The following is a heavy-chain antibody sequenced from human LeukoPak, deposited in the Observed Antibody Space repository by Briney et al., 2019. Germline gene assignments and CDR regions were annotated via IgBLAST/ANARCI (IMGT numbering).Heavy chain of an antibody. CDR3: ARGATHRGFWSGYYFDY. J-gene: IGHJ4*02. CDR2: INPSGGNT. D-gene: IGHD3-3*01. V-gene: IGHV1-46*01. CDR1: GYTFTSYY. Sequence: ASVKVSCTAPGYTFTSYYMHLVRQAPGQGLEWMGIINPSGGNTSYAQKFQGRVTMTRDTSTSTVYMELSSLRSEDTAVYYCARGATHRGFWSGYYFDYWGQGTLVTVSS.